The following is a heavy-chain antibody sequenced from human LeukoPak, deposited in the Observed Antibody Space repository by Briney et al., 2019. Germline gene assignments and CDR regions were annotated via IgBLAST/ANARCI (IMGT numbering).Heavy chain of an antibody. Sequence: PGGSLRLSCAASGFTFSSYGMSWVRQPPGKGLEWIGYVDHTGSTKFNPSLNGRVSISRDTSNNFFSLRLRSVTAADTAVYFCARGRVSSSTWYSTYYYFFYMDFWGKGTTVTVSS. V-gene: IGHV4-59*01. CDR3: ARGRVSSSTWYSTYYYFFYMDF. D-gene: IGHD4-11*01. CDR1: GFTFSSYG. J-gene: IGHJ6*03. CDR2: VDHTGST.